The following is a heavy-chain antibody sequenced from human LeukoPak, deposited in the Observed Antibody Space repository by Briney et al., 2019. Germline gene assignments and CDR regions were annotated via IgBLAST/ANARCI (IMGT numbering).Heavy chain of an antibody. CDR2: FDPEDGET. D-gene: IGHD6-19*01. Sequence: GASVKVSCTVSGYTLTELSMHWVRQAPGKGLEWMGGFDPEDGETIYAQKFQGRVTMTEDTSTDTAYMELSSLRSEDTAVYYCATDIMGIAVAGTLGVGYWGQGTLVTVSS. CDR1: GYTLTELS. J-gene: IGHJ4*02. V-gene: IGHV1-24*01. CDR3: ATDIMGIAVAGTLGVGY.